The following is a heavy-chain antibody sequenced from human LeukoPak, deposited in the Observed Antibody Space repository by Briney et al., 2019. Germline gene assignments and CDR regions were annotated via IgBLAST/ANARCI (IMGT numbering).Heavy chain of an antibody. J-gene: IGHJ3*02. CDR1: GYSFTSYW. D-gene: IGHD1-26*01. CDR2: MHSGKSET. V-gene: IGHV5-51*01. CDR3: ASPSGSTANDDFDI. Sequence: GESLKISCKGSGYSFTSYWIGWVRQTPGKGLEWLGIMHSGKSETRYSPPFEGQVTISADKSITTAYLQWRSLKASDTAMYYCASPSGSTANDDFDIWGQGTMVTVSS.